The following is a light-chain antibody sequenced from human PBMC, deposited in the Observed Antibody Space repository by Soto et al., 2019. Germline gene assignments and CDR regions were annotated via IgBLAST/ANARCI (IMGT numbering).Light chain of an antibody. Sequence: QSVLTQPASVSGSPGQSITISCTGTSSDVGGYNFVSWYQHHPGKAPKLIIYDVTNRPSGISNRFSGCKSVNTASLTISGLQAEDEAAYYCTSSTSSITYVFGTGTKVTVL. CDR1: SSDVGGYNF. CDR2: DVT. CDR3: TSSTSSITYV. J-gene: IGLJ1*01. V-gene: IGLV2-14*03.